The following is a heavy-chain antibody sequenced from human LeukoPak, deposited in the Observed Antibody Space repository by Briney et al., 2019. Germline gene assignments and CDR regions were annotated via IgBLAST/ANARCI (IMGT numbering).Heavy chain of an antibody. V-gene: IGHV3-11*01. J-gene: IGHJ4*02. CDR2: ISSSGSSI. D-gene: IGHD5-24*01. Sequence: GGSLRLSCAASGFTFSDYYMNWIRQTPGKGLEWVSYISSSGSSIYYTDSVKGRFTISRDNAKNSLYLQMNSLRAEDTAVYCCARGRDGYNWGNDYWGQGTLVTVSS. CDR3: ARGRDGYNWGNDY. CDR1: GFTFSDYY.